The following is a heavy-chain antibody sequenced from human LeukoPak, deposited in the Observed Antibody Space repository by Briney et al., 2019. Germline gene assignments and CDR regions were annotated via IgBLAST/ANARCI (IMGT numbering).Heavy chain of an antibody. J-gene: IGHJ2*01. Sequence: GGSLRLSCAASGLSFGSYAMNWVRQAPGKGLEWVTAISGGGGSTSYADSVKGRFTISRDSSENTLFLHMNTLRAEDTAIYYCAKDRTVGASYWYFDLWGRGTLVTVFS. CDR3: AKDRTVGASYWYFDL. CDR1: GLSFGSYA. D-gene: IGHD1-26*01. V-gene: IGHV3-23*01. CDR2: ISGGGGST.